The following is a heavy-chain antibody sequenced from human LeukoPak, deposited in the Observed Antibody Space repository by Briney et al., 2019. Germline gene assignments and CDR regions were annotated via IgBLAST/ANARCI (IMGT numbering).Heavy chain of an antibody. Sequence: SETLSLTCTVSGDSISSGDYYWSWIRQPAGKGLEWIGRISSSGSTNYNPSLKSRVTISVDTSKNQLSLKLSSVTAADTAVYYCARDIVGATGGEFDYWGQGTLVTVSS. CDR3: ARDIVGATGGEFDY. CDR1: GDSISSGDYY. V-gene: IGHV4-61*02. CDR2: ISSSGST. D-gene: IGHD1-26*01. J-gene: IGHJ4*02.